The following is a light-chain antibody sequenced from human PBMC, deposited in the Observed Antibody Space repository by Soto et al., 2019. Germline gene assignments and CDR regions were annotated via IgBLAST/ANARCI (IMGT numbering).Light chain of an antibody. J-gene: IGKJ3*01. CDR3: QKYSSAPFT. V-gene: IGKV1-27*01. CDR1: QGISNF. Sequence: DILMTQSPSSLSASVGDRVTVTCRASQGISNFLAWYQQKPGKVPKVLIYGASTLQSGVASRFSGSGFGTEFTLTISSLQPEDVATYYCQKYSSAPFTFGPGTKVDIK. CDR2: GAS.